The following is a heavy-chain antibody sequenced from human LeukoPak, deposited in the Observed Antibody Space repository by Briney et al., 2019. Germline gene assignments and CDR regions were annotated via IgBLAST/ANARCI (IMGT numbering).Heavy chain of an antibody. D-gene: IGHD3-22*01. Sequence: GGSLRLSCAASGFTFSSYAMSWVRQAPGKGLDWVSAISGSGGSTYYADSVKGRFTISRDNSKNTLYLQMNSLRAEDTAVYYCAKDAAIWYYYDSSGSPNAFDIWGQGTMVTVSS. V-gene: IGHV3-23*01. J-gene: IGHJ3*02. CDR3: AKDAAIWYYYDSSGSPNAFDI. CDR2: ISGSGGST. CDR1: GFTFSSYA.